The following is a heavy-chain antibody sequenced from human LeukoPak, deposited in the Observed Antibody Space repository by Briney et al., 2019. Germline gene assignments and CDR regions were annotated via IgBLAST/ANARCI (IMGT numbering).Heavy chain of an antibody. J-gene: IGHJ6*02. D-gene: IGHD2-2*01. CDR1: GFTFSSYG. V-gene: IGHV3-30*18. CDR2: ISYDGSNK. CDR3: AKEVVVPAAAYYYYYYGMAV. Sequence: GGSLRLSCAASGFTFSSYGMHWVRQAPGKGLEWVAVISYDGSNKYYADSVKGRFTISRDNSKNTLYLQMNSLRAEDTAVYYCAKEVVVPAAAYYYYYYGMAVWGQGTTVTVSS.